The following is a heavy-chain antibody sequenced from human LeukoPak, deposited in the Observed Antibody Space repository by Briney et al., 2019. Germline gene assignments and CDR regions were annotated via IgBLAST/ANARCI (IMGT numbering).Heavy chain of an antibody. Sequence: ASVKVSCKASGGTFSSYAISWVRQAPGQGLVWMGGIIPIFGTANYAQKFQGRVTITTDESTSTAYMELSSLRSEDTAVYYCAGIGYCSGGSCYGGQVRFDPWGQGTLVTVSS. CDR3: AGIGYCSGGSCYGGQVRFDP. J-gene: IGHJ5*02. D-gene: IGHD2-15*01. V-gene: IGHV1-69*05. CDR1: GGTFSSYA. CDR2: IIPIFGTA.